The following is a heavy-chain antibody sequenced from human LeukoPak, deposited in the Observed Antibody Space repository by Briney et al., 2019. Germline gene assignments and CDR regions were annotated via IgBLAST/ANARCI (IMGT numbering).Heavy chain of an antibody. D-gene: IGHD4-23*01. CDR1: GGSITGDY. V-gene: IGHV4-4*09. CDR3: ARYNFGGNSKFCFDY. Sequence: SETLSLTCTVSGGSITGDYWSWIRQPPRKGLEWIGYVYSSGSTNYNPSLKSRVTISVDTSENQFSLKLSSVTAADTAVYYCARYNFGGNSKFCFDYWGRGTLVTVSS. J-gene: IGHJ4*02. CDR2: VYSSGST.